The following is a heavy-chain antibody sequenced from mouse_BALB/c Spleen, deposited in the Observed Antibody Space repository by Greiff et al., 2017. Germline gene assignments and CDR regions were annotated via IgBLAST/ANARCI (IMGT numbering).Heavy chain of an antibody. CDR3: ARGLITTVVPFAY. D-gene: IGHD1-1*01. V-gene: IGHV7-3*02. J-gene: IGHJ3*01. CDR1: GFTFTDYY. Sequence: EVKLMESGGGLVQPGGSLRLSCATSGFTFTDYYMSWVRQPPGKALEWLGFIRNKANGYTTEYSASVKGRFTISRDNSQSILYLQMNTLRAEDSATEYCARGLITTVVPFAYWGQGTLVTVSA. CDR2: IRNKANGYTT.